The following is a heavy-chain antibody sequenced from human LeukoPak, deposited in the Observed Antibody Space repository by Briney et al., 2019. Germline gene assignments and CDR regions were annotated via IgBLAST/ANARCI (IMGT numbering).Heavy chain of an antibody. Sequence: GGSLRLSCTASGFTFSSYYMKWVRQAPARRLDWVSYISYSGSATTYGDSVKGRFTIFRHNPKYSFYLQMDSLRAEDTAVYYCARRIWNVGGGFDVWGQGTTVTVSS. CDR1: GFTFSSYY. V-gene: IGHV3-48*03. D-gene: IGHD1-1*01. CDR2: ISYSGSAT. J-gene: IGHJ6*02. CDR3: ARRIWNVGGGFDV.